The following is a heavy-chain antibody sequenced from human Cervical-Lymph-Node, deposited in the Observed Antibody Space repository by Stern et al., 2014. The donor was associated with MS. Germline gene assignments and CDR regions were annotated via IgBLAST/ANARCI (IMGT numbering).Heavy chain of an antibody. CDR2: ISSSGSHI. Sequence: EVQLVQSEGGLVKPGGSLRLSCAASGFTFSTYGMTWVRQAPGKGLEWVSSISSSGSHIYYADSVKGRLTISRDNAKNSLFLQMNSLRAEDTAVYYYARDSLGFGDYYYYGMDVWGQGTTVTVSS. CDR3: ARDSLGFGDYYYYGMDV. CDR1: GFTFSTYG. V-gene: IGHV3-21*01. J-gene: IGHJ6*02. D-gene: IGHD3-16*01.